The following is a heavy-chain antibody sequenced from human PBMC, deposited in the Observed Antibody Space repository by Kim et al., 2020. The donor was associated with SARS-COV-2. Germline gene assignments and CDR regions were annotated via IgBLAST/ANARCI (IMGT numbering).Heavy chain of an antibody. Sequence: GGSLRLSCAASGFTFSSYSMNWVRQAPGKGLEWVSFISGNSGYIYYADSVKGRFTISRVNAKSSLYLQMNSLRAEDTAVYYCARGLEGHRYYHDTNAFPFDIWGQGTMVTVSS. V-gene: IGHV3-21*01. CDR1: GFTFSSYS. D-gene: IGHD3-22*01. CDR3: ARGLEGHRYYHDTNAFPFDI. J-gene: IGHJ3*02. CDR2: ISGNSGYI.